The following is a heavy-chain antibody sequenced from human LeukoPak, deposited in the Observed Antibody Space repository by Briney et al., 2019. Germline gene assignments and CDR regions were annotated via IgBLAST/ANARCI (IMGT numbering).Heavy chain of an antibody. Sequence: ASVKVSCKASGYTFTSYGISWVRQAPGKGLEWMGGFDPEDGETIYAQKFQGRVTMTEDTFTDTAYMELSSLRSEDTAVYYCATGTYYYGSGSYFYYFDYWGQGTLVTVSS. CDR2: FDPEDGET. V-gene: IGHV1-24*01. D-gene: IGHD3-10*01. CDR3: ATGTYYYGSGSYFYYFDY. J-gene: IGHJ4*02. CDR1: GYTFTSYG.